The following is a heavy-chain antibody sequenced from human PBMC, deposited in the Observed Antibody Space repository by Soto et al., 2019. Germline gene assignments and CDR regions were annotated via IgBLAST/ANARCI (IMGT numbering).Heavy chain of an antibody. CDR2: ISAYNGNT. CDR1: GYTFTRYG. CDR3: ARDLGTGIAVAGTNFDY. V-gene: IGHV1-18*01. J-gene: IGHJ4*02. Sequence: QVHLVQSGAEVKKPGASVKVSCKASGYTFTRYGISWVRQAPGQGLEWMGWISAYNGNTNYAQKLQGRVTMTTDTSTSTAYMELRSPRSDDTAVYYCARDLGTGIAVAGTNFDYWGQGTLVTVSS. D-gene: IGHD6-19*01.